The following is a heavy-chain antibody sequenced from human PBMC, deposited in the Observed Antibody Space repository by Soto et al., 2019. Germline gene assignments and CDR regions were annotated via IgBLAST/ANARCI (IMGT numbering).Heavy chain of an antibody. CDR2: ISGSGSST. CDR3: AQSPLGYCSGGRCYYYYYMDV. Sequence: GGSLRLSCVASGFTSAMSWVRQAPGKGLQWVTAISGSGSSTYYADSVKDRFTISRDNSQNTLYLQMNSLRAEDTAVYYCAQSPLGYCSGGRCYYYYYMDVWGKGTTVTVSS. V-gene: IGHV3-23*01. J-gene: IGHJ6*03. CDR1: GFTSA. D-gene: IGHD2-15*01.